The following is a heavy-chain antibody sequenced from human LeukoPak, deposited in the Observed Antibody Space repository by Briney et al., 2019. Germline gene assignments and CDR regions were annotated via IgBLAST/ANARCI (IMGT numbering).Heavy chain of an antibody. D-gene: IGHD2-15*01. Sequence: GGSLRLSCAASGFTFSSYVMNWVRQPPGKGLVWVSSISGSGNTYYADSVRGRLTISRDNSKNTLYLQMNSLRVDDTAIYYCAKAGCSGGSCYFDPWGQGTLVTVSS. CDR1: GFTFSSYV. J-gene: IGHJ5*02. V-gene: IGHV3-23*01. CDR2: ISGSGNT. CDR3: AKAGCSGGSCYFDP.